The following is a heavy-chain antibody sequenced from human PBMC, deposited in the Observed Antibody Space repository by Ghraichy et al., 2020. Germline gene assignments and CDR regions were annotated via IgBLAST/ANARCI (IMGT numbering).Heavy chain of an antibody. J-gene: IGHJ4*02. CDR1: GFTFSSYA. CDR2: ISGSGGST. D-gene: IGHD3-22*01. CDR3: AKPLYDSSGYYVGAPNMVSD. V-gene: IGHV3-23*01. Sequence: GGSLRLSCAASGFTFSSYAMSWVRQAPGKGLEWVSAISGSGGSTYYADSVKGRFTISRDNSKNTLYLQMNSLRAEDTAVYYCAKPLYDSSGYYVGAPNMVSDWGQGTLVTVSS.